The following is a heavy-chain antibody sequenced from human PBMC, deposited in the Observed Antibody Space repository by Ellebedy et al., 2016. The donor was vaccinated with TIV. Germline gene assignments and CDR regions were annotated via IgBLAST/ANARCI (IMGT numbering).Heavy chain of an antibody. CDR2: ISTYNGDT. Sequence: AASVKVSCKASGGTFNSHGISWVRQAPGQGLEWVGWISTYNGDTRYEQKFQGRVTMTTDTSTSTAYVELRSLRSDDTAVYHCARDLGYSPATRSDYWGQGTLVTVSS. V-gene: IGHV1-18*01. D-gene: IGHD4-17*01. CDR3: ARDLGYSPATRSDY. CDR1: GGTFNSHG. J-gene: IGHJ4*02.